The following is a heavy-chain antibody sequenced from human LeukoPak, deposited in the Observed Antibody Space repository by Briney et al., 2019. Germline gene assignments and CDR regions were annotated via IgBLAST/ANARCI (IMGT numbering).Heavy chain of an antibody. V-gene: IGHV1-18*01. D-gene: IGHD3-3*01. CDR3: ARGYDFWSGYPAFDI. J-gene: IGHJ3*02. CDR1: GYTFTSYG. Sequence: ASVKVSCKASGYTFTSYGISWVRQAPGQGLERMGWISAYNGNTNYAQKLQGRVTMTTDTSTSTAYMELRSLRSDDTAVYYCARGYDFWSGYPAFDIWGQGTMVTVSS. CDR2: ISAYNGNT.